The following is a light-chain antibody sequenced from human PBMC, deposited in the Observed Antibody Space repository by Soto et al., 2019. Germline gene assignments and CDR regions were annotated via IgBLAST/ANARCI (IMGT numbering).Light chain of an antibody. V-gene: IGKV1-5*01. J-gene: IGKJ2*01. Sequence: DIQMTQSPCTRSASLGDRVTITCRASQIIGSSLAWYQHKPGKAPKLLIYDALTLQSGVPSRYSGSESGTEFTFTISSLQPGDSATYYCQQYYSYPYTFGQGTKLEI. CDR1: QIIGSS. CDR2: DAL. CDR3: QQYYSYPYT.